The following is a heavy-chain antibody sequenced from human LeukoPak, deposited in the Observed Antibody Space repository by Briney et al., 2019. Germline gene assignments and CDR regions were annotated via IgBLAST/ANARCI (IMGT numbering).Heavy chain of an antibody. CDR2: IWYDGSNK. CDR1: GFTFSNYG. D-gene: IGHD3-22*01. CDR3: AKSDNSGYFIFDY. J-gene: IGHJ4*02. Sequence: GGSLRLSCAASGFTFSNYGMHWVRQAPGKGLEWVAIIWYDGSNKYYADSVKGRFTISRDNSKNTLYLQMNSLRAEDTALYYCAKSDNSGYFIFDYWGQGTLVTVSS. V-gene: IGHV3-33*06.